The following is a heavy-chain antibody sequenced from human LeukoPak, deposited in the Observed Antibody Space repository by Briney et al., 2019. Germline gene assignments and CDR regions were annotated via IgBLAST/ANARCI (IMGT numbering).Heavy chain of an antibody. CDR3: ARADSSGWYQPQNPDY. D-gene: IGHD6-19*01. CDR2: ISGSGGST. CDR1: GFTFSSYA. J-gene: IGHJ4*02. V-gene: IGHV3-23*01. Sequence: PGGSLRLSCAASGFTFSSYAMSWVRQAPGKGLEWVSAISGSGGSTYYADSVKGRFTISRDNSKNTLYLQMNSLRAEDTAVYYCARADSSGWYQPQNPDYWGQGTLVTVSS.